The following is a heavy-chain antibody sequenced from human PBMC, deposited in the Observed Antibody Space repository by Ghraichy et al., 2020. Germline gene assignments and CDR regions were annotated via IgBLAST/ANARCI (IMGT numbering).Heavy chain of an antibody. CDR2: ITSSSNYI. CDR1: GFTFSRYS. V-gene: IGHV3-21*01. CDR3: ARDAQACSTSTCYLDY. Sequence: LSLTCAASGFTFSRYSMNWVRQAPGKGLEWVSSITSSSNYIYYADSLRGRFTISRDNAKNSLYLQMSSLRPEDTAVYYCARDAQACSTSTCYLDYWGQGTLVTVSS. J-gene: IGHJ4*02. D-gene: IGHD2-2*01.